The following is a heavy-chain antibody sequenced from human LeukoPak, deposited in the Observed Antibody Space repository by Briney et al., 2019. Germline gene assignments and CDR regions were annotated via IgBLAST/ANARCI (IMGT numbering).Heavy chain of an antibody. D-gene: IGHD2-2*01. Sequence: SVKVSCKASGGTFSSYATSWVRQAPGQGLEWMGGIIPIFGTANYAQKFQGRVTITADESTSTAYMELSSLRSEDTAVYYCASGDIVVVPAAAGIKGWGQGTLVTVSS. V-gene: IGHV1-69*13. CDR3: ASGDIVVVPAAAGIKG. J-gene: IGHJ4*02. CDR2: IIPIFGTA. CDR1: GGTFSSYA.